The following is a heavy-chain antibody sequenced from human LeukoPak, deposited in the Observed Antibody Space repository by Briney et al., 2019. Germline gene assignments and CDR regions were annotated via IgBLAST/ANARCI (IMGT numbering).Heavy chain of an antibody. CDR1: GYSISGGYY. CDR3: AREITMFGVVTPHDY. D-gene: IGHD3-3*01. Sequence: SETLSLTCAVYGYSISGGYYWGWIRQPPGKGLEWIGSIYHSGSTYYNPSLKSRVTISVDTSKNQFSLKLSSVAAADTAVYYCAREITMFGVVTPHDYWGQGTLVTVSS. J-gene: IGHJ4*02. V-gene: IGHV4-38-2*02. CDR2: IYHSGST.